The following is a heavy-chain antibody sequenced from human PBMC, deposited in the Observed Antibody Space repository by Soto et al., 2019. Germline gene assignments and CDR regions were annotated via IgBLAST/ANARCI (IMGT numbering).Heavy chain of an antibody. CDR2: IYPGDSNT. V-gene: IGHV5-51*01. J-gene: IGHJ4*02. Sequence: PGESLKISCKASGYSFTSYWIGWVRQMPGKGLECMGIIYPGDSNTRYSPSFQGQVTISADKSISTAYLQWSSLKASDSAMYYCASRDGSSWFTWGQGTLVTVSS. CDR1: GYSFTSYW. D-gene: IGHD6-13*01. CDR3: ASRDGSSWFT.